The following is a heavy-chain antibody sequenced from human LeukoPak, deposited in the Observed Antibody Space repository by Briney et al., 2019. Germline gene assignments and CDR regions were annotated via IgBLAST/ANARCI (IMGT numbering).Heavy chain of an antibody. CDR2: IYYSGST. Sequence: SQTLSLTCTVSGGSISSGDYYWSWIRQPPGKGLEWIGYIYYSGSTYYNPSLKSRVSVDTSKNQFSLKLSSVTAADTAVYYCARGGGSSMIDAFDIWGQGTMVTVSS. V-gene: IGHV4-30-4*08. J-gene: IGHJ3*02. CDR1: GGSISSGDYY. D-gene: IGHD1-26*01. CDR3: ARGGGSSMIDAFDI.